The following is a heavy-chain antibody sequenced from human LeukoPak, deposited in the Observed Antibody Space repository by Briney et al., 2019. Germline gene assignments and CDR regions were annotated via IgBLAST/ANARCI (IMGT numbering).Heavy chain of an antibody. V-gene: IGHV4-34*01. D-gene: IGHD1-26*01. CDR3: ARGQRRGSGATTLRPDY. CDR2: INHSRSP. CDR1: GGSFSGYY. J-gene: IGHJ4*02. Sequence: SETLSLTCAVYGGSFSGYYWSSIRQTPGKGLGWIGEINHSRSPNTNPSLKRRVTISLDTSTNQFSLKLSSVTAADTAVYYCARGQRRGSGATTLRPDYWGQGTLVTVSS.